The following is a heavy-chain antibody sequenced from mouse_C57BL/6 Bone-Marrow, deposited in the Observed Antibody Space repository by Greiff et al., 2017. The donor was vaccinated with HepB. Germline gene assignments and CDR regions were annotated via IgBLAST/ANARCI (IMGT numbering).Heavy chain of an antibody. D-gene: IGHD5-1-1*01. Sequence: QVHVKQSGAELARPGASVKMSCKASGYTFTSYTMHWVKQRPGQGLEWIGYINPSSGYTKYNQKFKDKATLTADKSSSTAYMQLSSLTSEDSAVYYCARRGKNTLDYWGQGTTLTVSS. J-gene: IGHJ2*01. CDR1: GYTFTSYT. CDR3: ARRGKNTLDY. CDR2: INPSSGYT. V-gene: IGHV1-4*01.